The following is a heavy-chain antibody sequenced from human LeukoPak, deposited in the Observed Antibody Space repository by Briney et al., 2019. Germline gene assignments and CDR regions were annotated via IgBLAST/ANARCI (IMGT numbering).Heavy chain of an antibody. D-gene: IGHD3-22*01. CDR3: ARRESSGYYYFFDY. V-gene: IGHV4-39*01. CDR1: GGSVSSDIYY. Sequence: SETLSLTCTVSGGSVSSDIYYWTWIRQPPGKGLEWIGYFYYRGSTYYNPSLKSRVTISVDTSKNQFSLRLSSVTAADTAVYYCARRESSGYYYFFDYWGQGTLVTVSS. CDR2: FYYRGST. J-gene: IGHJ4*02.